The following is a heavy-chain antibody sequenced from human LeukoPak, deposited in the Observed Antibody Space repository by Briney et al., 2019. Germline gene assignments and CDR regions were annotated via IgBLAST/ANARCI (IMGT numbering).Heavy chain of an antibody. V-gene: IGHV3-7*01. CDR1: GFTFSTYW. D-gene: IGHD1-26*01. CDR2: IKEDESAK. CDR3: ARDVGGSLDH. J-gene: IGHJ4*02. Sequence: PGGSLRLSCAASGFTFSTYWMAWVRQAPGKGQEWVANIKEDESAKHQADSVKGRFTISRDNAQNLVYLQMSRLRGEDTAVYYCARDVGGSLDHWGRGTLVTVSS.